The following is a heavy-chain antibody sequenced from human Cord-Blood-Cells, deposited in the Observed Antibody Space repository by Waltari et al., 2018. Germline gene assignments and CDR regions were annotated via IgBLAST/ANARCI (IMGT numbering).Heavy chain of an antibody. Sequence: EVQLLESGGGLVQPGGYLRLSCAASGFTFSSYAMSWVRQAPGKGLEWVSAISGSGGSTYYADSVKGRFTISRDNSKNTLYLQMNSLRAEDTAVYYCAKDFLYSSSFDYWGQGTLVTVSS. CDR3: AKDFLYSSSFDY. CDR1: GFTFSSYA. J-gene: IGHJ4*02. V-gene: IGHV3-23*01. D-gene: IGHD6-13*01. CDR2: ISGSGGST.